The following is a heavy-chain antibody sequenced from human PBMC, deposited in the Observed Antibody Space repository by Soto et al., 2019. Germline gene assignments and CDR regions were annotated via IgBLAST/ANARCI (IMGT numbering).Heavy chain of an antibody. CDR2: ISSSSSYI. Sequence: GGSLRLSCAASGFTFSSYSMNWVRQAPGKGLEWVSSISSSSSYIYYADSVKGRFTISRDNAKNSLYLQMNSLRAEDTAVYYCARDSFFTMILVRFDFWGHGTLVTVSS. CDR1: GFTFSSYS. J-gene: IGHJ4*01. V-gene: IGHV3-21*01. D-gene: IGHD3-22*01. CDR3: ARDSFFTMILVRFDF.